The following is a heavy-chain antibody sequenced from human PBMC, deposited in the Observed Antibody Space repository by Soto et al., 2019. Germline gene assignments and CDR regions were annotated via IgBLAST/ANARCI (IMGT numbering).Heavy chain of an antibody. Sequence: GASVKVSCKVSGYTLTELSMHWVRQAPGKGLEWMGGFDPEDGETIYAQKFQGRVTMTENTSTDTAYMELSSLRSEDTAVYYCVASSGEYFQHWGQGTLVTVSS. CDR1: GYTLTELS. J-gene: IGHJ1*01. CDR3: VASSGEYFQH. V-gene: IGHV1-24*01. CDR2: FDPEDGET. D-gene: IGHD6-19*01.